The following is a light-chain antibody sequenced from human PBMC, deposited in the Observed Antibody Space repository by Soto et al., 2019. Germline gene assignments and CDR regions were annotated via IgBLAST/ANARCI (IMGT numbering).Light chain of an antibody. CDR3: SSYIDTSTV. V-gene: IGLV2-14*03. CDR2: DVS. CDR1: SSDFGGYNY. J-gene: IGLJ2*01. Sequence: QSALTQPASVSGSPGQSITISCTGTSSDFGGYNYVSWYQQHPGKAPNLLIYDVSDRPSGVSNRFSGSKSGNTASLTISRLQAEDEADYYCSSYIDTSTVFGGGTKLTVL.